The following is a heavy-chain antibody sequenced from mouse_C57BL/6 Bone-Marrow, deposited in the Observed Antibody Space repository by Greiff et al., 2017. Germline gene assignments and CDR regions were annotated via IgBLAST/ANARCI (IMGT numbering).Heavy chain of an antibody. D-gene: IGHD2-2*01. CDR1: GYTFTSYW. CDR3: ARSGVYGYDEVVDY. Sequence: QVHVKQPGAELVKPGASVKLSCKASGYTFTSYWMQWVKQRPGQGLEWIGEIDPSDSYTNYNQKFKGKATLTVDKSSSTAYMQLSSLTSWDSAVYDCARSGVYGYDEVVDYWGQGTTLTVSS. J-gene: IGHJ2*01. V-gene: IGHV1-50*01. CDR2: IDPSDSYT.